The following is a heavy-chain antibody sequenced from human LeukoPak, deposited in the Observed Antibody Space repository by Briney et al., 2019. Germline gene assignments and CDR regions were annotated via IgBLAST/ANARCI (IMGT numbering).Heavy chain of an antibody. CDR1: GFSFSNHG. Sequence: GGSLRLSCAASGFSFSNHGMHWVRQAPGKRLEWVAVIWDDGNNKRYANSVNGRFTISRDNAKNSLYLQMNSLRAEDTAVYYCARGRRLEFDYWGQGTLVTVSS. V-gene: IGHV3-33*01. CDR2: IWDDGNNK. CDR3: ARGRRLEFDY. D-gene: IGHD1-1*01. J-gene: IGHJ4*02.